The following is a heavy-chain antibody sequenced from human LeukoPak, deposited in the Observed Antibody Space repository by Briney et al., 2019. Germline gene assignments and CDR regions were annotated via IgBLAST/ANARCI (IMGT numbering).Heavy chain of an antibody. CDR2: ISGSGDST. CDR3: AKDIYSSGRRSWFDP. V-gene: IGHV3-23*01. J-gene: IGHJ5*02. D-gene: IGHD3-22*01. Sequence: GGSLRLSCAASGFTFTDYAMSWVRQAPGKGLEWVSAISGSGDSTYYADSVKGRFTISRDNSKNTLFLQMNSLRAEDTAVYYCAKDIYSSGRRSWFDPWGQGTLVTVSS. CDR1: GFTFTDYA.